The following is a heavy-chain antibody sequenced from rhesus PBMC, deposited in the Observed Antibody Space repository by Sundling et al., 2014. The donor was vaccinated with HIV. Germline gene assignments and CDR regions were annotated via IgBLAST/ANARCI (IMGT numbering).Heavy chain of an antibody. D-gene: IGHD4-29*01. J-gene: IGHJ6*01. CDR3: AKNAGSGYFYGLDS. CDR1: GGSISTGNY. Sequence: QLLLQESGPGLVKPSETLSLTCAVSGGSISTGNYWTWIRQPPGKGLEWIGRISGSSGTTDYNPSLRRRVTISTDTSKNQFSLNLTSVTAADTADYYCAKNAGSGYFYGLDSWGQGVVVTVSS. CDR2: ISGSSGTT. V-gene: IGHV4-173*01.